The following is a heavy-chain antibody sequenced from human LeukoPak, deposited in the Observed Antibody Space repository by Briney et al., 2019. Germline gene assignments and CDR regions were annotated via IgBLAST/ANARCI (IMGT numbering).Heavy chain of an antibody. CDR1: GFTFSNYW. Sequence: GGSLRLSCAASGFTFSNYWMSWVRQAPGKGLEWVANVKRDGSEEYYVDSVKGRFTVSRDNAKNSLYLQMNSLRVEDTAVYYCASLDTAMSNAGHWGQGTVVTVSS. CDR2: VKRDGSEE. V-gene: IGHV3-7*01. CDR3: ASLDTAMSNAGH. J-gene: IGHJ4*02. D-gene: IGHD5-18*01.